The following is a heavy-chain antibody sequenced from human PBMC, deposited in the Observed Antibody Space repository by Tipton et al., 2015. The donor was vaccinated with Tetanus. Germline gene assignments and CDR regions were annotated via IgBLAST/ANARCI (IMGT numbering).Heavy chain of an antibody. CDR2: IYFEGST. CDR3: ARIYDFWSGYYSDH. Sequence: TLSLTCTVSGASISDKKYYWGWIRQAPGKGLEWIASIYFEGSTYYSPSLKSRVAIDVDTSQNLFSLKLSSVTAADTAVYYCARIYDFWSGYYSDHWGQGALVTVSS. J-gene: IGHJ4*02. D-gene: IGHD3-3*01. CDR1: GASISDKKYY. V-gene: IGHV4-39*02.